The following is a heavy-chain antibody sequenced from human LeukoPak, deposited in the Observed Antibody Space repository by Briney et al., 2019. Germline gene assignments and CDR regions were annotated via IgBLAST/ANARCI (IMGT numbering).Heavy chain of an antibody. V-gene: IGHV1-2*04. J-gene: IGHJ6*02. CDR2: INPNSSGT. CDR3: ARGVGSYYPYYYYGMDV. Sequence: ASVKVSCKASGYTFTGYYMHWVRQAPGQGLEWMGWINPNSSGTNYAQKFQGWVTMTRDTSISTAYMELSRLRSDDTAVYYCARGVGSYYPYYYYGMDVWGQGTTVTVSS. CDR1: GYTFTGYY. D-gene: IGHD1-26*01.